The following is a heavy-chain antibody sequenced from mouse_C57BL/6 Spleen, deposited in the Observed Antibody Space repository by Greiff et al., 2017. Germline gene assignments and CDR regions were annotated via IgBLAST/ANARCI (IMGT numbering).Heavy chain of an antibody. CDR3: ARSYGSSPYWYFDV. CDR1: GYSFTGYY. D-gene: IGHD1-1*01. V-gene: IGHV1-42*01. J-gene: IGHJ1*03. Sequence: EVQLQQSGPELVKPGASVKISCKASGYSFTGYYMNWVKQSPEKSLEWIGEINPSTGGTTYNQKFKAKATLTVDKSSSTADMQLKSLTSEDSAVYYCARSYGSSPYWYFDVWGTGTTVTVSS. CDR2: INPSTGGT.